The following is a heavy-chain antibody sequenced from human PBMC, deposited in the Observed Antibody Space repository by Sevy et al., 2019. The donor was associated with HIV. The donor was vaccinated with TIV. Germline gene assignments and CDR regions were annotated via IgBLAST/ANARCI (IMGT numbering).Heavy chain of an antibody. J-gene: IGHJ4*02. CDR2: ISGSGGST. CDR1: GFTFSSYA. V-gene: IGHV3-23*01. Sequence: GGSLRLSCAASGFTFSSYAMSWVRQAPGKGLEWVSAISGSGGSTYYAASVKGRFTISGGNSKNTLFLQMNSLRAEDTAVYYCAKVDSSGYYSVSGFDYWGQGSLVTVSS. D-gene: IGHD3-22*01. CDR3: AKVDSSGYYSVSGFDY.